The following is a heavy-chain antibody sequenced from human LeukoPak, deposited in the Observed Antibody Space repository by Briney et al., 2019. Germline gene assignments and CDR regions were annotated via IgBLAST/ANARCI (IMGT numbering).Heavy chain of an antibody. J-gene: IGHJ6*02. CDR1: GYDFSIYT. Sequence: GASVKVSCKPSGYDFSIYTLNWVRQVPGQGPEWMGWMNTNTGKATYAQDFRGRFVFSFDSSVSTAYLEITSPKAADTAVYYCAREEGGLDVWGQGTTVIVSS. V-gene: IGHV7-4-1*02. CDR2: MNTNTGKA. CDR3: AREEGGLDV.